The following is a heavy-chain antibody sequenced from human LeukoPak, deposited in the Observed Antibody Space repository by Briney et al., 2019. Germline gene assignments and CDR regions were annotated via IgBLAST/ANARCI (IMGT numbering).Heavy chain of an antibody. D-gene: IGHD3-10*01. CDR3: ARDLHYYGSGSYYTAFDI. Sequence: GASVKVSCKASGGTFSSYAISWVRQAPGQGLEWMGGNIPIFGTANYAQKFQGRVTITADESTSTAYMELSSLRSEDTAVYYCARDLHYYGSGSYYTAFDIWGQGTMVTVSS. CDR1: GGTFSSYA. CDR2: NIPIFGTA. V-gene: IGHV1-69*13. J-gene: IGHJ3*02.